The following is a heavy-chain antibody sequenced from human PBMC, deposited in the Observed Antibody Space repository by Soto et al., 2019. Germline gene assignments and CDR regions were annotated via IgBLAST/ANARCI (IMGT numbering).Heavy chain of an antibody. CDR1: GGSISSGDYY. CDR3: ARGGVVVAVPGAFDI. D-gene: IGHD2-15*01. Sequence: SETLSLTCTGSGGSISSGDYYWSWIRQPPGKGLEWIGYIYYSGSTYYNPSLKSRVTISVDTSKNQFSLKLSSVTAADTAVYYCARGGVVVAVPGAFDIWGQGTMVTVSS. J-gene: IGHJ3*02. CDR2: IYYSGST. V-gene: IGHV4-30-4*01.